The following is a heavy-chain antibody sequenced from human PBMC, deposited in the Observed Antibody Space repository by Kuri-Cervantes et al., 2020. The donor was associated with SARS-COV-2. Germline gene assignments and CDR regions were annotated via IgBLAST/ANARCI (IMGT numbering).Heavy chain of an antibody. J-gene: IGHJ4*02. CDR2: IIPIFGTA. D-gene: IGHD3-3*01. CDR1: GGTFSSYT. CDR3: ASTGYDFWSHRGSVDY. V-gene: IGHV1-69*06. Sequence: GGSLRLSCKASGGTFSSYTISWVRQAPGQGLEWMGGIIPIFGTANYAQKFQGRVTITADKSTSTAYMELSSLRSEDTAVYYCASTGYDFWSHRGSVDYWGQGTLVTVSS.